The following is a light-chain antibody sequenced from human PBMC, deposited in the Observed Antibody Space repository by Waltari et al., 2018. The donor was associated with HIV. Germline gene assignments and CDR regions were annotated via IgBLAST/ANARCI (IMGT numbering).Light chain of an antibody. J-gene: IGLJ2*01. Sequence: QSVLTQPPSVSAAPGQKIPISCSGRSSNIGNNYVSWYQQLPGTAPKLLIYDNRKRPAGSPDRCSGSKSGTSATLGSTGLQTGDEADYYCGTWDSSLSAGVFGGGTKVTVL. CDR1: SSNIGNNY. V-gene: IGLV1-51*01. CDR3: GTWDSSLSAGV. CDR2: DNR.